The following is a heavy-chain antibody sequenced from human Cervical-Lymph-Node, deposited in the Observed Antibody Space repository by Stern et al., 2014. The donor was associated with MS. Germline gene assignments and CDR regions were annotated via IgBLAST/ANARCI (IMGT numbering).Heavy chain of an antibody. CDR3: ASCDGYSFAS. J-gene: IGHJ4*02. Sequence: QVQLVESGPGLVKPSETLSLKCVVSGASITTNHWSWIRQSPGKGLEWIGNVHYTGSTSYNPALHRRVTTTIATTPKQFSPSLRPVTAADTAVYFCASCDGYSFASWGQGTLVTVSS. D-gene: IGHD4-17*01. CDR1: GASITTNH. CDR2: VHYTGST. V-gene: IGHV4-59*08.